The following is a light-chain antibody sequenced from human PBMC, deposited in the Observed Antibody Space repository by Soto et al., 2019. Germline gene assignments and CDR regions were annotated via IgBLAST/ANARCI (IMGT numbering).Light chain of an antibody. V-gene: IGLV2-14*02. J-gene: IGLJ2*01. Sequence: QSALTQPASVSGSPGQSITISCTGTSSDVGGYKPVSWYQHHPGKAPKLIIYEGSKRPSGVSNRFSGSKSGKTASLTISGLQAEDEADYYCSSYTSSSTLAIAGGTKLTVL. CDR2: EGS. CDR1: SSDVGGYKP. CDR3: SSYTSSSTLA.